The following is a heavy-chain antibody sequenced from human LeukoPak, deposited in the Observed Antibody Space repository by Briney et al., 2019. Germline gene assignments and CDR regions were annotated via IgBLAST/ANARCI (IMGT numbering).Heavy chain of an antibody. CDR3: ARGGTGTNLLVLMVYAYGWFDP. J-gene: IGHJ5*02. CDR1: GGSISSGDYY. V-gene: IGHV4-30-4*01. CDR2: IYYSGST. Sequence: PSETLSLTCTVSGGSISSGDYYWSWIRQPPGKGLEWIGYIYYSGSTYYNPSLKSRVTISVDTSKNQFSLKLSSVTAADTAVYYCARGGTGTNLLVLMVYAYGWFDPWGQGTLVTVSS. D-gene: IGHD2-8*01.